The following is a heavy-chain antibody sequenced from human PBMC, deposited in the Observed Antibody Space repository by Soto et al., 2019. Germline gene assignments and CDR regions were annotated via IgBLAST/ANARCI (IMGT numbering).Heavy chain of an antibody. CDR1: GGTFSSYT. V-gene: IGHV1-69*08. CDR2: IIPILGIA. J-gene: IGHJ3*02. Sequence: QVQLVQSGAEVKKPGSSVKVSCKASGGTFSSYTISWVRQAPGQGLEWMGRIIPILGIANYAQKFQGRVTTTADNATSTAYMELSSLRYEDTAVYYWARDNLYCSGGSCYNAFDIWGQGTMVTVSS. CDR3: ARDNLYCSGGSCYNAFDI. D-gene: IGHD2-15*01.